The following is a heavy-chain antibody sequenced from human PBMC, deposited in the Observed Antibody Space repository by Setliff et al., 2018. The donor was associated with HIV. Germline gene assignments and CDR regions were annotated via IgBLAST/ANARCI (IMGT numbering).Heavy chain of an antibody. V-gene: IGHV1-8*02. Sequence: ASVKVFCKASGSNFINNDINWVRQATGQGLEWMGWMNPNSGNSGYAQKFQGRVTMTRSTSFSTAYMELSNLTSEDTAIYYCTRKHKVSLGRGIVVLWGFDPWGQGTLVTVSS. CDR2: MNPNSGNS. D-gene: IGHD3-10*01. J-gene: IGHJ5*02. CDR1: GSNFINND. CDR3: TRKHKVSLGRGIVVLWGFDP.